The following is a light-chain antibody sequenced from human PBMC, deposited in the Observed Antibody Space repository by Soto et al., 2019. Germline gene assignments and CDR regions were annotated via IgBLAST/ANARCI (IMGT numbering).Light chain of an antibody. J-gene: IGKJ2*01. V-gene: IGKV2D-29*01. CDR1: QSLLPSRGKTY. CDR2: EVS. CDR3: LQTIRLPYT. Sequence: DIVMTQTPLSLSVTPGQPASISCKSSQSLLPSRGKTYLYWYLQRPGQPPHLLINEVSNRFSGVXDXXSGSGSGTDFTLTISRVEAEDVGIYYCLQTIRLPYTFGQGTKLEI.